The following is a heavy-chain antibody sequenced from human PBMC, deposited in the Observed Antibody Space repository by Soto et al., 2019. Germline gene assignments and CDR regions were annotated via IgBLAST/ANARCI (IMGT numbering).Heavy chain of an antibody. D-gene: IGHD1-26*01. CDR1: GGSISTYY. CDR2: IYYSGST. J-gene: IGHJ5*02. V-gene: IGHV4-59*01. Sequence: SVTLSLTCTVSGGSISTYYWSWIRQPPGKGLEWIGYIYYSGSTTYNPSLRSPVTISVDTSKNQFSLKLSSVTAADTAVYYCARSRWDSNWFDPWGQGILVTVSS. CDR3: ARSRWDSNWFDP.